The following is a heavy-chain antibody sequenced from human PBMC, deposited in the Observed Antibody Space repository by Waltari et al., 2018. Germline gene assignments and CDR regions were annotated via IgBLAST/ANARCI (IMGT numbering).Heavy chain of an antibody. CDR3: ARDSGSYSLDY. V-gene: IGHV4-39*07. J-gene: IGHJ4*02. CDR2: IYYSGST. D-gene: IGHD1-26*01. Sequence: QLQLQESVPGLVTPSETLSLTCTVSGCSISSRIYYCGWIRQPPGKGLEWIGSIYYSGSTYYNPSLKSRVTISVDTSKNQFSLKLSSVTAADTDVYYCARDSGSYSLDYWGQGTLVTVSS. CDR1: GCSISSRIYY.